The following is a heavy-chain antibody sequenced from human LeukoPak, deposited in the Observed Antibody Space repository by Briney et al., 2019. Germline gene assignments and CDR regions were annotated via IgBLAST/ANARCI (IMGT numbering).Heavy chain of an antibody. CDR3: AKEGTYGDYGYYYYGMDV. V-gene: IGHV3-23*01. Sequence: GGSLRLSCAASGFTFSSYAMSWVRQAPGKGLEWVSAISGSGGSTYYADSVKGRFTISRDNSKNTLYLQMNGLRAEDTAVYYCAKEGTYGDYGYYYYGMDVWGQGTTVTVSS. D-gene: IGHD4-17*01. J-gene: IGHJ6*02. CDR1: GFTFSSYA. CDR2: ISGSGGST.